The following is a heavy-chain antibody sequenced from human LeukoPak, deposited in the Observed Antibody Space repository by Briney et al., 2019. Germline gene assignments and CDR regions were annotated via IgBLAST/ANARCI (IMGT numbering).Heavy chain of an antibody. V-gene: IGHV4-34*01. CDR3: ASGQYYDLWSGYYVD. CDR1: VGSFSGHY. Sequence: PSETLSLTCAVYVGSFSGHYWSWIRHPPGKGLEWIGEINHSGSTNYNPSLESRVTISVDKSKNHFSLKLSSVTAADTAVYYCASGQYYDLWSGYYVDWGQGTLVTVSA. J-gene: IGHJ4*02. CDR2: INHSGST. D-gene: IGHD3-3*01.